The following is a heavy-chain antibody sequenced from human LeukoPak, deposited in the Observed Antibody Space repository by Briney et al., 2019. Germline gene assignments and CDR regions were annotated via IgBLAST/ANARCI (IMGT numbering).Heavy chain of an antibody. CDR3: ARSLGYCSAGSLFPFDY. CDR2: IKQDGSDK. V-gene: IGHV3-7*05. CDR1: GFTFSSYW. Sequence: PGGSLRLSCAASGFTFSSYWLSWVRQAPGKGLEWVANIKQDGSDKYYVDSVKGRFTISRDNAKNSLYLQMNSLRAEDTAVYYCARSLGYCSAGSLFPFDYWGQGTLVTVSS. D-gene: IGHD2-15*01. J-gene: IGHJ4*02.